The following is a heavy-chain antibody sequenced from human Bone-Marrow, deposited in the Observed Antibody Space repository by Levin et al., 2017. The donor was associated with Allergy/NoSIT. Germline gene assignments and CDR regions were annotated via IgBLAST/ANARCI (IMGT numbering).Heavy chain of an antibody. Sequence: SETLSLTCTVSGGSISSNDSYWSWVRQRTGKGLEWIGYIFYSGDTYFNPSLESRVTISLGPSKNQFSLRLRSMTAADTAVYYCARERGLLQSPVDCGDTNCDLWYYYGMDVWGQGTTVTVSS. CDR1: GGSISSNDSY. CDR2: IFYSGDT. V-gene: IGHV4-30-4*01. J-gene: IGHJ6*02. CDR3: ARERGLLQSPVDCGDTNCDLWYYYGMDV. D-gene: IGHD2-21*01.